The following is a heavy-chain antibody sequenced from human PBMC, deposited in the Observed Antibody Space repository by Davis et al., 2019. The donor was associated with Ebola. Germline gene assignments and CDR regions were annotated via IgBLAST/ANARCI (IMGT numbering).Heavy chain of an antibody. D-gene: IGHD3-3*01. J-gene: IGHJ4*02. V-gene: IGHV3-23*01. Sequence: GESLKISCAASGFTFSSYAMSWVRQAPGKGLEWVSAISGSGGSTYYADSVKGRFTISRDNSKNTLYLQMNSLRAEDTAVYYCAKGGFWSGYSEHFDYWGQGTLVTVSS. CDR2: ISGSGGST. CDR1: GFTFSSYA. CDR3: AKGGFWSGYSEHFDY.